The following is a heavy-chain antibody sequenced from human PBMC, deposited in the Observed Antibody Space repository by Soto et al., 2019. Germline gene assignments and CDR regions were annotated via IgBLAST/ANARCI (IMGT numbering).Heavy chain of an antibody. CDR2: ISYDGSNK. J-gene: IGHJ6*02. V-gene: IGHV3-30-3*01. Sequence: QVQLVESGGGVVQPGRSLRLSCAASGFTFSSYAMHWVRQAPGKGLEWVAVISYDGSNKYYADSVKGLFTISRDNSKNKLYLQMNSLRAEDTAVYYCASAESPYYYYGMDVWGHGTTVTVSS. CDR3: ASAESPYYYYGMDV. CDR1: GFTFSSYA.